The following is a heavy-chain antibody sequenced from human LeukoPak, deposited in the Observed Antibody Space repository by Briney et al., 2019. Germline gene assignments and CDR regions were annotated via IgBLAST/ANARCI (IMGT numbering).Heavy chain of an antibody. D-gene: IGHD3-9*01. Sequence: ASVKVSCKASGYTFTSYDINWVRQATGQGLEWMGWMNPNSGNTAYAQKFQGRVTMTRNTSTSTAYMELSSLRSDDTAVYYCARGTRDYDILTGYSKPRFDYWGLGTLVTVSS. V-gene: IGHV1-8*01. CDR2: MNPNSGNT. J-gene: IGHJ4*02. CDR3: ARGTRDYDILTGYSKPRFDY. CDR1: GYTFTSYD.